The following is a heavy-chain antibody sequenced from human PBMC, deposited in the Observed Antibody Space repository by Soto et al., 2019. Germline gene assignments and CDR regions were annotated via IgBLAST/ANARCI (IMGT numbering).Heavy chain of an antibody. CDR1: GFTVSSNY. V-gene: IGHV3-66*01. CDR3: ARDEKGVDSPC. J-gene: IGHJ4*02. CDR2: IYSGCST. Sequence: EVQLVESGGGLVQPGGSLRLSCAASGFTVSSNYMSWVRQAPGKGLEWVSVIYSGCSTYYADSVKGRFTISRDNSNNTLYLQMNSLRAEDTAVYYCARDEKGVDSPCWWQGPLVTVSA. D-gene: IGHD3-10*01.